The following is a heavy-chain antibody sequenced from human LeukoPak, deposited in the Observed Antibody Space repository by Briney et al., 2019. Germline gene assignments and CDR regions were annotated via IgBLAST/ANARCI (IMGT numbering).Heavy chain of an antibody. J-gene: IGHJ5*02. CDR1: GGSISSSSYY. Sequence: SETLSLTCTVSGGSISSSSYYWGWIRQPPGKGLEWIGSIYYSGSTYYNPSLKSRVTISVDTSKNQFSLKLSSVTAADTAVYYCASKSGYSWVDPWGQGTLITVSS. D-gene: IGHD5-12*01. V-gene: IGHV4-39*01. CDR3: ASKSGYSWVDP. CDR2: IYYSGST.